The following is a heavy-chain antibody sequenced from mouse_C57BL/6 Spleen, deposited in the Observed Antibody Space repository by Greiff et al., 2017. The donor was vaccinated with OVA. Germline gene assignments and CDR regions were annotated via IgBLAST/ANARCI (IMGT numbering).Heavy chain of an antibody. D-gene: IGHD1-1*01. V-gene: IGHV1-80*01. CDR2: IYPGDGDT. CDR3: ARSGNYGSSNWYFDV. CDR1: GYAFSSYW. J-gene: IGHJ1*03. Sequence: QVHVKQSGAELVKPGASVKISCKASGYAFSSYWMNWVKQRPGKGLEWIGQIYPGDGDTNYNGKFKGKATLTADKSSSTAYMQLSSLTSEDSAVYFCARSGNYGSSNWYFDVWGTGTTVTVSS.